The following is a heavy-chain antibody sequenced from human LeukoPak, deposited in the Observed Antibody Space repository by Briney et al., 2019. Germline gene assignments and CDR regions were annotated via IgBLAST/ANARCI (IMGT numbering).Heavy chain of an antibody. CDR1: EFTFSSYS. CDR3: ASRGTKVY. D-gene: IGHD3-10*01. CDR2: ISSSSSTI. V-gene: IGHV3-48*01. J-gene: IGHJ4*02. Sequence: GGFLRLSCAATEFTFSSYSMNWVRQAPWKGLEWVSYISSSSSTIYYADSAKGRFTISRDNAKNSLYLQMNSLRAEDTAVYYCASRGTKVYWGQGTLVTVSS.